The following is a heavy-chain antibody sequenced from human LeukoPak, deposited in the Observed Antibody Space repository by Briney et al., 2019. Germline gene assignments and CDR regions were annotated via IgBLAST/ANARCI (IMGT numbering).Heavy chain of an antibody. J-gene: IGHJ6*03. V-gene: IGHV3-74*03. CDR3: ARDGGGFMDV. CDR2: INTEGSST. CDR1: GFTFSGYW. D-gene: IGHD3-16*01. Sequence: PGGSLRLSCAASGFTFSGYWMHWVRQAPGKGLVWVSRINTEGSSTAYADSMEGRFTISRNNAKSTLSLQRNSLRVEDTAVYYCARDGGGFMDVWGKGTTVTVSS.